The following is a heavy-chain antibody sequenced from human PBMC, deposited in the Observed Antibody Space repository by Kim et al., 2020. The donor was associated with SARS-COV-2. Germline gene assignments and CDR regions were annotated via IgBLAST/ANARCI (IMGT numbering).Heavy chain of an antibody. Sequence: SETLSLTCTVSGGSISSGGYYWSWIRQHPGKGLEWIGYIYYSGSTYYNPSLKSRVTISVDTSKNQFSLKLSSVTAADTAVYYCAREVRGSLLGVSFDYWGQGTLVTVSS. CDR2: IYYSGST. CDR1: GGSISSGGYY. CDR3: AREVRGSLLGVSFDY. V-gene: IGHV4-31*03. J-gene: IGHJ4*02. D-gene: IGHD1-26*01.